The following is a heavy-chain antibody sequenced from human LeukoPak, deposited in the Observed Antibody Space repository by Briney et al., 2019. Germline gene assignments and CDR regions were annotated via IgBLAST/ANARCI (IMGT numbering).Heavy chain of an antibody. D-gene: IGHD3-22*01. CDR3: ARDLGLFSYFDY. CDR1: GFTFSSYA. J-gene: IGHJ4*02. CDR2: ISYGGNNK. Sequence: PGGSLRLSCAASGFTFSSYAMHWVRQAPGKGLEWVTVISYGGNNKYYADSVKGRFTISRDNSKNTPYLQMNSLRAEDTAVYYCARDLGLFSYFDYWGQGTLVTVSS. V-gene: IGHV3-30-3*01.